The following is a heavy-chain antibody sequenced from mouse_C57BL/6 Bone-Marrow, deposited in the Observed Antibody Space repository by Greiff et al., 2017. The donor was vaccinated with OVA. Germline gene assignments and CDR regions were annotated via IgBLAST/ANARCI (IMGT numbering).Heavy chain of an antibody. D-gene: IGHD3-3*01. Sequence: EVHLVESGGGLVQPGGSLKLSCAASGFTFSDYGMAWVRQAPRKGPEWVAFISNLAYSIYYADTVTGRFTISRENAKNTLYLEMSSLRSEDAAMYYCARHAGTRGDFDVWGTGTTVTVSS. CDR2: ISNLAYSI. CDR3: ARHAGTRGDFDV. J-gene: IGHJ1*03. CDR1: GFTFSDYG. V-gene: IGHV5-15*01.